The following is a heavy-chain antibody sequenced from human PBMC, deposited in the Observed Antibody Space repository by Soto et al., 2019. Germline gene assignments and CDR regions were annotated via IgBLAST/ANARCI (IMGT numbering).Heavy chain of an antibody. CDR3: ARILMNYYRLDY. V-gene: IGHV4-30-4*01. J-gene: IGHJ4*02. D-gene: IGHD3-10*01. CDR2: IYYSGST. Sequence: PSETLSLTCTVSGASINSGDYYWSWIRQPPGKGLEWIGHIYYSGSTYYNPSLKSRAGISVDSSKSQASLKLTSVTAADTAVYLCARILMNYYRLDYWGQGALVTVSS. CDR1: GASINSGDYY.